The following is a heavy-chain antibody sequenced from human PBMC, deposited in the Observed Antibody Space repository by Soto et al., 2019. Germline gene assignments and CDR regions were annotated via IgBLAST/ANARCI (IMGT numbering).Heavy chain of an antibody. CDR3: ASASSSWNGALRFAY. V-gene: IGHV4-30-2*01. J-gene: IGHJ4*02. CDR1: GGSIVGVGCS. CDR2: IYHSGST. D-gene: IGHD6-13*01. Sequence: SETLSLTCAVSGGSIVGVGCSWSWIRQPPGKGLEWIGYIYHSGSTYYNPSLKSRVTISVDRSKNQFSLKLSSVTAADTAVYYCASASSSWNGALRFAYWGQGTLVTVSS.